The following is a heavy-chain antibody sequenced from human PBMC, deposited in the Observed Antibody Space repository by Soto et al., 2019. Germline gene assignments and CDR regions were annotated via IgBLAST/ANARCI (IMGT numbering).Heavy chain of an antibody. CDR2: IYYSGST. J-gene: IGHJ6*02. CDR1: GGSISSGGYY. V-gene: IGHV4-31*03. D-gene: IGHD3-22*01. CDR3: ARDSHSRYYDSSGYHYYYGMDV. Sequence: PSETLSLTCTVSGGSISSGGYYWSWIRQHPGKGLEWIGYIYYSGSTYYNPSLKSRVTISVDTSKNQFSLKLSSVTAADTAVYYCARDSHSRYYDSSGYHYYYGMDVWGQGTTVTVS.